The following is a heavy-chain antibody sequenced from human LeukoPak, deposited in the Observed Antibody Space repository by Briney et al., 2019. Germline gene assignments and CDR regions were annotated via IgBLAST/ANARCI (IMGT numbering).Heavy chain of an antibody. J-gene: IGHJ4*02. CDR1: GYTFTSYY. V-gene: IGHV1-46*01. CDR3: ARVSSGSFFFGATAFDY. CDR2: INPSGGST. Sequence: GASVKVSCKASGYTFTSYYMHWVRQASGQGLEWMGIINPSGGSTSYAQKFQGRVTMTRDMSTSTVYMELSSLRSEDTAVYYCARVSSGSFFFGATAFDYWGQGTLVTVSS. D-gene: IGHD1-26*01.